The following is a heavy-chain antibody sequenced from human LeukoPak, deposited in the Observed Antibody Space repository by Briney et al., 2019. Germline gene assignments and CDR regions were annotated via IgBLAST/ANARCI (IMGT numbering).Heavy chain of an antibody. V-gene: IGHV3-15*01. CDR2: IKSKTDGGTT. CDR3: TTAVATYYDFWSGYYYFDY. CDR1: GFTFSNAW. Sequence: GGSLRLSCAASGFTFSNAWMSRVRQAPGKGAEWVGRIKSKTDGGTTDYAAPVKGRFTISRDDSKNTLYLQMNSLKTEDTAVYYCTTAVATYYDFWSGYYYFDYWGQGTLVTVSS. J-gene: IGHJ4*02. D-gene: IGHD3-3*01.